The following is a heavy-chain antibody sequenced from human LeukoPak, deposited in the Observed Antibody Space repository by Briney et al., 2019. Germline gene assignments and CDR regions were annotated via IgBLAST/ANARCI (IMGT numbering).Heavy chain of an antibody. V-gene: IGHV3-23*01. J-gene: IGHJ4*02. D-gene: IGHD2-2*02. CDR2: FTGRGGST. Sequence: GGSLRLSCAASGFTFGNYGMTWVRQAPGKGLEWVSTFTGRGGSTFYADSVKGRFTISRDISKNTLYLQMHSLRAEDTAVYYCAKGDQPLLYGGAFDYWGQGTLVTVSS. CDR1: GFTFGNYG. CDR3: AKGDQPLLYGGAFDY.